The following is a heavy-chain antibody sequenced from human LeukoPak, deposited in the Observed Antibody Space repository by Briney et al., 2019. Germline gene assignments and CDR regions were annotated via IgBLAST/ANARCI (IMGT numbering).Heavy chain of an antibody. CDR1: GFTFSSYS. CDR3: ASSLVAAAGTFDY. D-gene: IGHD6-13*01. V-gene: IGHV3-48*04. J-gene: IGHJ4*02. CDR2: ISSSSSTI. Sequence: GGSLRLSCAASGFTFSSYSMNWVRQAPGKGLEWVSYISSSSSTIYYADSVKGRFTISRDNAENSLYLQMNSLRAEDTAVYYCASSLVAAAGTFDYWGQGTLVTVSS.